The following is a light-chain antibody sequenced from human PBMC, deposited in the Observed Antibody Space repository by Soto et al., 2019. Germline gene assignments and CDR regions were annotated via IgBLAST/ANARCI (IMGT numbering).Light chain of an antibody. CDR1: SSDVGGYNY. V-gene: IGLV2-14*01. J-gene: IGLJ1*01. CDR2: EVS. CDR3: ISYTSSNL. Sequence: QSALTQPASVSVSPGQSITISCTGTSSDVGGYNYVSWYQQHPGKAPKLMIYEVSNRPSGVSNRFSGSKSGNTASLTISGLQAEDEADYYCISYTSSNLFGTGTKVTVL.